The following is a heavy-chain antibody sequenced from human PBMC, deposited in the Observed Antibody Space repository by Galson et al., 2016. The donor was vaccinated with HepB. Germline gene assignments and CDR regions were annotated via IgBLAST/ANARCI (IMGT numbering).Heavy chain of an antibody. CDR1: GFSLTTSAVG. CDR2: IYWDDDR. D-gene: IGHD2-2*01. Sequence: PALVKPTQTLTLTCTFSGFSLTTSAVGVGWVRQPPGKAPEWLALIYWDDDRRYSPSLESRLTITKDTSKNQVVLTITNMDPVDTATYYCAHTSSTSTWTFYYYFTLDVWGQGTTVTVSS. V-gene: IGHV2-5*02. J-gene: IGHJ6*02. CDR3: AHTSSTSTWTFYYYFTLDV.